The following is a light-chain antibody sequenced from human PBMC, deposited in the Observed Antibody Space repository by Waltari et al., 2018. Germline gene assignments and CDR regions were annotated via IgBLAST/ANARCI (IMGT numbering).Light chain of an antibody. Sequence: QSALTQPASVSASPGQSVTISCTGSSSDVGYYNYVSWYQLHPGKAPKLMIYAVSHRPSGVSKRCSGTKYGNTASLTISGLQAEDEADYYCSSYTISGTPVVFGGGTKLTVL. J-gene: IGLJ2*01. V-gene: IGLV2-14*03. CDR3: SSYTISGTPVV. CDR1: SSDVGYYNY. CDR2: AVS.